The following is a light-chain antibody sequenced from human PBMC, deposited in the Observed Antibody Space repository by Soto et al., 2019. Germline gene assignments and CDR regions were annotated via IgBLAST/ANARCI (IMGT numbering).Light chain of an antibody. J-gene: IGLJ1*01. V-gene: IGLV2-14*01. Sequence: QSVLAQPASVSGSPGQSTTISCTGTSSDIGGHHFVSWYQQQSGKAPNLVIYEVTDRPSGVSDRFSGSKSVNTASLTISGLQPEDEADYYCSSYTSSSLYVFGTGTKVTVL. CDR3: SSYTSSSLYV. CDR2: EVT. CDR1: SSDIGGHHF.